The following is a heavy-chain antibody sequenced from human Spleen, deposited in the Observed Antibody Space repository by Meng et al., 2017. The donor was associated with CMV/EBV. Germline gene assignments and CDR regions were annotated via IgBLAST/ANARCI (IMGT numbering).Heavy chain of an antibody. CDR2: MRSKSAGGTI. CDR3: TADVGPREALDWFDP. Sequence: FTVNRAWMTCVSEARGKGMEGLGHMRSKSAGGTIEYAAPLKGRFTISRDDSKNTLFLQINSLKIDDTAVYYCTADVGPREALDWFDPWGQGTLVTVSS. D-gene: IGHD1-26*01. CDR1: FTVNRAW. V-gene: IGHV3-15*01. J-gene: IGHJ5*02.